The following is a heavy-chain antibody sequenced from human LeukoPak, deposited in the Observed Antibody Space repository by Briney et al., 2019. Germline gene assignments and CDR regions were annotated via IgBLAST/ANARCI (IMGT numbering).Heavy chain of an antibody. CDR1: GFTFSSYS. CDR2: ISSSSSYI. Sequence: GGSLRLSCAASGFTFSSYSMNWVRQAPGKGLEWVSSISSSSSYIYYADSVKGRFTISRDNAKNSLYLQMNSLRAEDTAVYYCVRERRGGYRVDYWGQGTLVTVSS. V-gene: IGHV3-21*01. D-gene: IGHD1-26*01. J-gene: IGHJ4*02. CDR3: VRERRGGYRVDY.